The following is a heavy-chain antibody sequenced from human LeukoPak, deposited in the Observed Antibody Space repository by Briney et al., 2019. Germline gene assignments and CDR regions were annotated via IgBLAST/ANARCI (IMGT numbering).Heavy chain of an antibody. CDR2: IYCSGST. J-gene: IGHJ4*02. D-gene: IGHD2-21*01. V-gene: IGHV4-39*01. CDR1: GGSISSSSYY. Sequence: SETLSLTCTVSGGSISSSSYYWGWIRQPPGKGLEWIGSIYCSGSTYYNPSLKSRVTISVDTSKNQFSLKLSSVTAADTAVYYCARRKSRVGDFWGPGILVTVSS. CDR3: ARRKSRVGDF.